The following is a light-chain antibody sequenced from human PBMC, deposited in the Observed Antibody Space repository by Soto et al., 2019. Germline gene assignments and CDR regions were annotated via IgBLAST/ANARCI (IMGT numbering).Light chain of an antibody. Sequence: DIQMTQSPSTLSASVGDRVTITCRATHSISSWLAWYQQKQGKATKLLIYDASSLESGVPSRFSGSGSGTEFTLTISSLQPDDFATYYCQQYNSYWKFGQGTKVDIK. CDR2: DAS. J-gene: IGKJ1*01. CDR3: QQYNSYWK. CDR1: HSISSW. V-gene: IGKV1-5*01.